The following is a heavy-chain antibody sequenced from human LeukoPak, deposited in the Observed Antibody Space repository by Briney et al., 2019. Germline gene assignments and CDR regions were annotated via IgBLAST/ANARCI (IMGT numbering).Heavy chain of an antibody. CDR1: GYTFTGYY. CDR3: ARGPLGRAWFDP. CDR2: INPNSGGT. J-gene: IGHJ5*02. D-gene: IGHD1-26*01. V-gene: IGHV1-2*02. Sequence: ASVKVSCKASGYTFTGYYMHWVRQAPGQGPEWMGWINPNSGGTNYAQKFQGRVTMTRDTSISTAYMELSRLRSDDTAVYYCARGPLGRAWFDPWGQGTLVTVSS.